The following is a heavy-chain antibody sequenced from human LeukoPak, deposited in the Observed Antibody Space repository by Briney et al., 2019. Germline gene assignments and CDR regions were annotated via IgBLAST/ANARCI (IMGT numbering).Heavy chain of an antibody. CDR1: GYTFTSLD. CDR2: MNPNWGYT. J-gene: IGHJ4*02. Sequence: EASVKVSCKASGYTFTSLDINWVRQAPGQGLEWMGWMNPNWGYTGYAQKLQARVTMTRDTSIDTAYMELSSLRSDDTAVYYCARGITQGFDHWGQGTLVTVSS. V-gene: IGHV1-8*01. CDR3: ARGITQGFDH. D-gene: IGHD1-20*01.